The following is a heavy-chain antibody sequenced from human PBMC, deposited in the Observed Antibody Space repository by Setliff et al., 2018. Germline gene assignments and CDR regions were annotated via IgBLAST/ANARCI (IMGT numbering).Heavy chain of an antibody. D-gene: IGHD3-16*01. CDR1: GGSFSTYY. Sequence: SETLSLTCAVYGGSFSTYYWIWIRQPPGKGLEWIGEINHSGSTNYNPSLKSRVTISVDTSKNQFSLRLSSVTAADTALYYCARGLVDERTAYPYAEYFQYWGDGTLVTVSS. CDR3: ARGLVDERTAYPYAEYFQY. J-gene: IGHJ4*01. CDR2: INHSGST. V-gene: IGHV4-34*01.